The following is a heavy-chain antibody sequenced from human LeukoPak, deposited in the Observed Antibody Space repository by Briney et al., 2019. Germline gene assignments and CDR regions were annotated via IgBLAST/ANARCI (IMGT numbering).Heavy chain of an antibody. V-gene: IGHV4-4*07. D-gene: IGHD6-6*01. Sequence: PSETLSLTCTVSGGSISSYYWSWIRQPAGKGLEWIGRIYTSGSTNYNPSLKSRVTMSVDTSKNQFSLKLSSVTAADTAVYYCAREGAARTPVDAFDIWGQGTMVTVSS. CDR2: IYTSGST. CDR3: AREGAARTPVDAFDI. J-gene: IGHJ3*02. CDR1: GGSISSYY.